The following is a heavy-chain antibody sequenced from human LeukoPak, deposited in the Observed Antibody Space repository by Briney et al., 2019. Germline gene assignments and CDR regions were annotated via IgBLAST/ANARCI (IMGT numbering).Heavy chain of an antibody. CDR3: ASSLDYYDSSDY. D-gene: IGHD3-10*01. CDR2: VYHNGET. J-gene: IGHJ4*02. Sequence: PSETLSLTCTVSGYSISTNYYWAWIRQSPGTGLEWIGSVYHNGETYYNPSLKSRVTISVDTSKNQFSLKLSSVTAADTAVYYCASSLDYYDSSDYWGQGTLVTVSS. CDR1: GYSISTNYY. V-gene: IGHV4-38-2*02.